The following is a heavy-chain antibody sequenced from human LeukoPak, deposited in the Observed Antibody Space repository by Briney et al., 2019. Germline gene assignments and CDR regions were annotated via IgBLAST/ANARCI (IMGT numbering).Heavy chain of an antibody. V-gene: IGHV3-23*01. D-gene: IGHD3-3*01. CDR1: RFAFSNYV. J-gene: IGHJ4*02. CDR3: AKRGSDFRALEY. Sequence: GGSLRLSRAASRFAFSNYVMNWVRQPPGKGLEWVSSITDSGGATYYADSMKGRFTISRDNSKNTLYLQMTSLKAEDTAVYYCAKRGSDFRALEYWGQGTLVTVSS. CDR2: ITDSGGAT.